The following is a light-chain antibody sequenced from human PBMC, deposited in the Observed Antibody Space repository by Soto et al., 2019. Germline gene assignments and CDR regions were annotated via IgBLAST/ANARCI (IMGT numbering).Light chain of an antibody. V-gene: IGKV1-39*01. CDR1: QTIDNY. CDR3: QQTYTIPFA. CDR2: GAS. Sequence: DMQMTQSPSSLSASVGDRVTITCRPSQTIDNYLNWHQHKPGKAPKLLIYGASTLQSGVSSRFTGSASGTDFTLTIDNLQAEDFATYYCQQTYTIPFAVGQGTKLEI. J-gene: IGKJ2*01.